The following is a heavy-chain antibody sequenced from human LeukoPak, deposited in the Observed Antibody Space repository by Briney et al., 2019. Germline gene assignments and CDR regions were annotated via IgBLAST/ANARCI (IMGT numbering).Heavy chain of an antibody. D-gene: IGHD2-2*01. Sequence: SETLSLTCAVYGGSFSGYYWSWIRQPPGKGLEWIGEINHSGSTNYNPSLKSRVTISVDTSKNQFSLKLSSVTAADTAVYYCARRPGIVVVPAAMRRGYYFDYWGQGTLVTVS. CDR3: ARRPGIVVVPAAMRRGYYFDY. J-gene: IGHJ4*02. V-gene: IGHV4-34*01. CDR2: INHSGST. CDR1: GGSFSGYY.